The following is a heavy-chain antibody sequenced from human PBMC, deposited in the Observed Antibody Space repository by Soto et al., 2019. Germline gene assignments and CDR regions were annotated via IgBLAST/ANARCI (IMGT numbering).Heavy chain of an antibody. CDR2: IYSDGTT. D-gene: IGHD6-13*01. CDR1: GFTVSLSY. Sequence: EVQLVESGGNLVQPGGSLRLSCAVSGFTVSLSYMNWVGQAPGEGLEWVSLIYSDGTTYYADSVRDRFIISRDNSKNTLYLQMNSLRAEDSAVYHCASGSDRSWFPNVWGNGTTVTVSS. V-gene: IGHV3-66*01. CDR3: ASGSDRSWFPNV. J-gene: IGHJ6*04.